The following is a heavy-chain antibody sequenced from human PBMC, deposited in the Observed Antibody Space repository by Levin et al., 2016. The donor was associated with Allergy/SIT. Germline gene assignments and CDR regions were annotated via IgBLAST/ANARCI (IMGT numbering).Heavy chain of an antibody. D-gene: IGHD6-13*01. CDR2: ISGSSSYT. Sequence: GGSLRLSCAASGFTFSDHYMNWIRQAPGKGLEWVSFISGSSSYTNYADSVKGRFTISRDNAKNSLYLQMNSLRAEDTAVYYCARDALYNSNWHADYWGQGTLGHRLL. V-gene: IGHV3-11*05. J-gene: IGHJ4*02. CDR1: GFTFSDHY. CDR3: ARDALYNSNWHADY.